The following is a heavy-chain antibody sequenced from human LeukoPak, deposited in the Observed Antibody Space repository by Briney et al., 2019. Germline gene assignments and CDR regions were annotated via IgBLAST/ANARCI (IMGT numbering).Heavy chain of an antibody. Sequence: ASVKVSCKASGYTFTSYDINWVRQATGQGLEWMGWMNPNSGNTGYAQKFQGRVTITADESTSTAYMELSSLRSEDTAVYYCAFARPGIAAAGTWFDPWGQGTLVTVSS. CDR3: AFARPGIAAAGTWFDP. CDR2: MNPNSGNT. V-gene: IGHV1-8*01. J-gene: IGHJ5*02. CDR1: GYTFTSYD. D-gene: IGHD6-13*01.